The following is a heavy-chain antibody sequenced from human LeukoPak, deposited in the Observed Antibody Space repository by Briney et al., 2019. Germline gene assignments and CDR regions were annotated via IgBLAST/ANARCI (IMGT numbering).Heavy chain of an antibody. CDR2: IESDGRTT. CDR3: ARGFGSGSLLPFDY. Sequence: SGGSLRLSCAASGFTFISYWMHWVRQEPGKGLAWVSRIESDGRTTSYADSVKGRFTISRDNAKNTLYLQMNSLRVEDTAVYYCARGFGSGSLLPFDYWGQGTLVTVSS. J-gene: IGHJ4*02. V-gene: IGHV3-74*01. D-gene: IGHD3-10*01. CDR1: GFTFISYW.